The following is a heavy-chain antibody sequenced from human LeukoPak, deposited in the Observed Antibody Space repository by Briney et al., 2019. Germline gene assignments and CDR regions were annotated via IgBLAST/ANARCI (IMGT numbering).Heavy chain of an antibody. V-gene: IGHV1-69*06. Sequence: EASVKVSCKASGYTFTSYYMHWVRQAPGQGLEWMGGIIPIFGTANYAQKFQGRVTITADKSTSTAYMELSSLRSEDTAVYYCARGRPTTSIAAAGVNWFDPWGQGTLVTVSS. CDR2: IIPIFGTA. J-gene: IGHJ5*02. CDR1: GYTFTSYY. D-gene: IGHD6-13*01. CDR3: ARGRPTTSIAAAGVNWFDP.